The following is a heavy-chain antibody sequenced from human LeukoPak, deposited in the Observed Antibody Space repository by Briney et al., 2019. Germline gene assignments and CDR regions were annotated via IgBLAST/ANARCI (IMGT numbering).Heavy chain of an antibody. D-gene: IGHD6-19*01. CDR1: GYTFTGYY. CDR2: INPNSGGT. J-gene: IGHJ4*02. Sequence: ASVKVSCKASGYTFTGYYMHWVRQAPGQGLEWMGWINPNSGGTNYAQKFQGRVTMTRDTSISTAYMELSRLRSDDTAVYYCARELGGWSPGNYWGQGTLVTVSS. V-gene: IGHV1-2*02. CDR3: ARELGGWSPGNY.